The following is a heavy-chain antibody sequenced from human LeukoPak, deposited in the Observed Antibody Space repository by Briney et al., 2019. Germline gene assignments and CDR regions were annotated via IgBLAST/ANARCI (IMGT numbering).Heavy chain of an antibody. CDR3: ARDHAY. V-gene: IGHV4-61*01. CDR2: IYYSGST. J-gene: IGHJ4*02. Sequence: SETLSLTCTVSGGSVSSGSYYWSWVRQPPGKGLEWIGYIYYSGSTNYNPSLKSRVTISVDTSKNQFSLKLSSVTAADTAVYYCARDHAYWGQGTLVTVSS. CDR1: GGSVSSGSYY.